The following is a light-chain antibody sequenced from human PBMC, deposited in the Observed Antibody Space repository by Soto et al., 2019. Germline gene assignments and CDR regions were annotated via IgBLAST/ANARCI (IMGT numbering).Light chain of an antibody. CDR1: SSDVGGYNY. CDR2: DVS. V-gene: IGLV2-14*03. Sequence: QSALTQPASVSGSPGQSITISCTGTSSDVGGYNYVTWYQQHPGKAPKLMIYDVSNRPSGVSNRFSGSKSGNTASLTISGLQTEDEADYYCLSYTSSRAYVFGTVTKLTVL. J-gene: IGLJ1*01. CDR3: LSYTSSRAYV.